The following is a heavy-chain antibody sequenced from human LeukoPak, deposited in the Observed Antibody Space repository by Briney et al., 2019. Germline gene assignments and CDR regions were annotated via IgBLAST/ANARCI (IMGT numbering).Heavy chain of an antibody. CDR2: IYTSGST. Sequence: SETLSLTCTVSGGSISSGSYYWSWIRQPVGKGLEWIGRIYTSGSTNYNPSLKSRVTISVDTSKNQFSLKLSSVTAADTAVYYCARDLSAPLKYYYDSSGSYYFDYWGQGTLVTVSS. V-gene: IGHV4-61*02. D-gene: IGHD3-22*01. CDR3: ARDLSAPLKYYYDSSGSYYFDY. J-gene: IGHJ4*02. CDR1: GGSISSGSYY.